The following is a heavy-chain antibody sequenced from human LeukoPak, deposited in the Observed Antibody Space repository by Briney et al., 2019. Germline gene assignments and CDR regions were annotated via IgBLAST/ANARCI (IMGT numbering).Heavy chain of an antibody. D-gene: IGHD4-11*01. Sequence: SETQSLTCAVYGGSLSGYYWSWIRQPPGKGLEWIGEINHSGSTDYNPSLKSRVSISVDTSKNQVSLKLSSVTAADTAVYYCARGRDYSNYAAGWFDPWGQGTLVTISS. CDR3: ARGRDYSNYAAGWFDP. CDR2: INHSGST. J-gene: IGHJ5*02. V-gene: IGHV4-34*01. CDR1: GGSLSGYY.